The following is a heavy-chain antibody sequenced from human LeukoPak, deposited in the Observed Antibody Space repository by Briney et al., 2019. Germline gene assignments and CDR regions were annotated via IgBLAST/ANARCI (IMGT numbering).Heavy chain of an antibody. Sequence: GGSLRLSCAASGFTFSSYGMHWVRQAPGKGLEWVAVIWYDGSNKYYADSVRGRFTISRDNSKNTLYLQMNSLRAEDTAVYYCARDMGIQLWLSYWGQGTLVTVSS. CDR1: GFTFSSYG. CDR2: IWYDGSNK. D-gene: IGHD5-18*01. V-gene: IGHV3-33*01. CDR3: ARDMGIQLWLSY. J-gene: IGHJ4*02.